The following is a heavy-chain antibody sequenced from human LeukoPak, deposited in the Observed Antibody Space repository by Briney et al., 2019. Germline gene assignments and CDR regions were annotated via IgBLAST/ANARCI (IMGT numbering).Heavy chain of an antibody. J-gene: IGHJ3*02. Sequence: GGSLRLSCAASGFTFSDYTMNWVRQAPGKGLEWVSYIDLSGSVLYYVDSVKGRFTISRDNAKNSLYLQMNSLRAEDTAVDYCARPPFLYSAPGGGKPRMTYAFDIWGQGTMVTVSS. D-gene: IGHD3-16*01. CDR3: ARPPFLYSAPGGGKPRMTYAFDI. CDR1: GFTFSDYT. V-gene: IGHV3-48*04. CDR2: IDLSGSVL.